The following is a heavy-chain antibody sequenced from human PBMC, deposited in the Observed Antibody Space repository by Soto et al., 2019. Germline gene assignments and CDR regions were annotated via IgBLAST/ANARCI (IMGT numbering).Heavy chain of an antibody. Sequence: GSLRLSCAASGFTFSSHGMHWVRQAPGKGLEWVAVIWYDGSNKYYADSVKGRFTISRDNPKNTLYLQMNSLRAEDTAVYYCARAPDYSSGCIVSWGQGTLVTVSS. J-gene: IGHJ4*02. D-gene: IGHD6-19*01. CDR2: IWYDGSNK. CDR3: ARAPDYSSGCIVS. V-gene: IGHV3-33*01. CDR1: GFTFSSHG.